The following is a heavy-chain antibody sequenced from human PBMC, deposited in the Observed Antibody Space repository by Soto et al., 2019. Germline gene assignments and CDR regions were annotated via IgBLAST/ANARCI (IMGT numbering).Heavy chain of an antibody. Sequence: LSHPCTVSGDSIVSHNYYWGFIRQPPGKGLEWIGSMYHSGNTYHNPSLKSRVTISVDTSKNQLSLNLRYVTAADTAVYYCARHRGPTGPNYWGQGTLVTVSS. CDR2: MYHSGNT. D-gene: IGHD3-10*01. J-gene: IGHJ4*02. CDR1: GDSIVSHNYY. CDR3: ARHRGPTGPNY. V-gene: IGHV4-39*01.